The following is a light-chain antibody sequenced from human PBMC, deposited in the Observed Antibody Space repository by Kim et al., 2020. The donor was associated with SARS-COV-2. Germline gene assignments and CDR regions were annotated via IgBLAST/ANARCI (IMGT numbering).Light chain of an antibody. CDR3: QSYDSSLSAYV. V-gene: IGLV1-40*01. CDR1: SSNMGPDYG. J-gene: IGLJ1*01. CDR2: DDG. Sequence: QRVPISCTGTSSNMGPDYGVYWYKQLPGTAPKLLIFDDGNRPSGVPDRFSDSRSGTSASLAITGLQAEDEADYYCQSYDSSLSAYVFGTGTKVTVL.